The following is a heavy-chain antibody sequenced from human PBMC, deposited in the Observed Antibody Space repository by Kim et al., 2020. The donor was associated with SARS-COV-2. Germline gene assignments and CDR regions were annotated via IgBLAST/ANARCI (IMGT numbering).Heavy chain of an antibody. D-gene: IGHD3-10*01. CDR3: TTLLYYYGSGSYSSGMDV. CDR1: GFTFSNAW. Sequence: GGSLRLSCAASGFTFSNAWMSWVRQAPGKGLEWVGRIKSKTDGGTTDYAAPVKGRFTISRDDSKNTLYLQMNSLKTEDTAVYYCTTLLYYYGSGSYSSGMDVWGQGTTVTVSS. V-gene: IGHV3-15*01. J-gene: IGHJ6*02. CDR2: IKSKTDGGTT.